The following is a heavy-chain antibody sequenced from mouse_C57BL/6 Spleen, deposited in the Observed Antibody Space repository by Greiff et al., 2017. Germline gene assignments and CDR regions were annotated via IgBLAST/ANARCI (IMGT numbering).Heavy chain of an antibody. CDR3: AISGDGTYWYFDV. D-gene: IGHD1-1*01. Sequence: QVQLKQPGAELVKPGASVKVSCKASGYTFTSYWMHWVKQRPGQGLEWIGRIHPSDSDTNYNQKFKGKATLTVDKSSSTAYMQLSSLTSEDSAVYYCAISGDGTYWYFDVWGTGTTVTVSS. CDR1: GYTFTSYW. CDR2: IHPSDSDT. V-gene: IGHV1-74*01. J-gene: IGHJ1*03.